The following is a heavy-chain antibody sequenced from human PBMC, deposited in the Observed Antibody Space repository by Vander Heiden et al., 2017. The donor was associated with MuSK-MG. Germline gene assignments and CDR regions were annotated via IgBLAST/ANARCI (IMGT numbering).Heavy chain of an antibody. V-gene: IGHV3-30*04. CDR1: GFTFSSYA. J-gene: IGHJ4*02. CDR2: ISYDGSNK. Sequence: QVQLVESGGGVVPPGRSLRLSCAASGFTFSSYAMHWVRQAPGKGLEWVAVISYDGSNKYYADSVKGRFTISRDNSKNTLYLQMNSLRAEDTAVYYCARVPYSSSPRLEYYFDYWGQGTLVTVSS. CDR3: ARVPYSSSPRLEYYFDY. D-gene: IGHD6-6*01.